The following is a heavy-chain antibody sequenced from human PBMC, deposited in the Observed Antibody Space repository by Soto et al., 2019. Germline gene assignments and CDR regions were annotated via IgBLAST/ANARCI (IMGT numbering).Heavy chain of an antibody. CDR1: GFTFSSYG. J-gene: IGHJ4*02. D-gene: IGHD5-18*01. Sequence: QVQLVESGGGVVQPGRSLRLSCAASGFTFSSYGMHWVRQAPGKGLERVAVISYDGSNKYYADSVKGRFTISRDNSKNTLYLQMNSLRAEDTAVYYCAKVDTAMVYHFDYWGQGTLVTVSS. CDR3: AKVDTAMVYHFDY. CDR2: ISYDGSNK. V-gene: IGHV3-30*18.